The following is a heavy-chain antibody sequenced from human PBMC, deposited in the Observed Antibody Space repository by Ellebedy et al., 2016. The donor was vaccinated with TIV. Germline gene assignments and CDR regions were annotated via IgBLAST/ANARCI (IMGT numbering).Heavy chain of an antibody. J-gene: IGHJ4*02. Sequence: GESLKISCAASGFTFSSYAMSWVRQAPGKGLEWVSAISGSGGSTYYADSVKGRFTISRDNSENTLYLQMNSLRAEDTAVYYCAKSTSGWWVFVYWGQGTLITVSS. V-gene: IGHV3-23*01. CDR1: GFTFSSYA. CDR2: ISGSGGST. D-gene: IGHD6-19*01. CDR3: AKSTSGWWVFVY.